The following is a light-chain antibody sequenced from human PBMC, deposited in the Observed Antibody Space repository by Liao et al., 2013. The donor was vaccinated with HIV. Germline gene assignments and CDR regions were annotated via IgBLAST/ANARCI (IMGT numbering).Light chain of an antibody. CDR1: DIGTRT. V-gene: IGLV3-21*01. J-gene: IGLJ2*01. CDR2: YDT. Sequence: SYVLTQPASVSVAPGKTAKITCGGDDIGTRTVHWYQQKPGQAPVLVIEYDTVRPSGIPDRFSASDSGATATLTIRRVEVGDEADYYCQAWDSGAVVFGGGTKLTVL. CDR3: QAWDSGAVV.